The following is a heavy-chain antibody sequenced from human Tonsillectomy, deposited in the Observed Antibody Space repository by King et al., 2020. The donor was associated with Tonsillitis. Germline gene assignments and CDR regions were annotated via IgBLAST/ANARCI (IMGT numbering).Heavy chain of an antibody. Sequence: VQLVESGGGLVQPGGSLRLSCAASGLTFSSYAMSWVRQAPGKGLEWVSGISGSGGRTYYADSVKGRFTISRDNSKNTLYLQMNSLRAEDTAVYYCAKDQREGHSGLYYFDYWGQGTLVTVSS. CDR3: AKDQREGHSGLYYFDY. J-gene: IGHJ4*02. CDR2: ISGSGGRT. D-gene: IGHD6-25*01. V-gene: IGHV3-23*04. CDR1: GLTFSSYA.